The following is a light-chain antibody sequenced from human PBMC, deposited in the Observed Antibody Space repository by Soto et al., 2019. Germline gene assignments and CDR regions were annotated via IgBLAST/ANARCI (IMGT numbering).Light chain of an antibody. V-gene: IGKV3-11*01. Sequence: IVLTHSPATLSLSPGERATLSYRASQSISNSLAWYQQKPGQAPRLIIYDAFNMATGIPARFSGSGSGTDFTLTISGLEPEDFAAYYCQQLRSYPSTFGGGTKVDI. J-gene: IGKJ4*01. CDR3: QQLRSYPST. CDR2: DAF. CDR1: QSISNS.